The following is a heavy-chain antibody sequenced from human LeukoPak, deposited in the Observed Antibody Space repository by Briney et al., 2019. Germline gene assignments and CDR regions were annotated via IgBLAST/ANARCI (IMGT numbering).Heavy chain of an antibody. D-gene: IGHD2-15*01. CDR3: ARHGPRNCGGVRCYYDWFDT. CDR1: GDSISSSDYY. J-gene: IGHJ5*02. V-gene: IGHV4-39*01. CDR2: IYYSGRM. Sequence: SETLSLTCSVSGDSISSSDYYWGWIRQPPGKGPEWIGSIYYSGRMFYNPSLKSRITLSVDTSKNQFSLKLSSVTAADTAQYYCARHGPRNCGGVRCYYDWFDTWGQGTLVTVSS.